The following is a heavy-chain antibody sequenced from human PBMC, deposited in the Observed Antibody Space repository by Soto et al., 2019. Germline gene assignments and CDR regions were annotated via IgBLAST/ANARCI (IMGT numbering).Heavy chain of an antibody. CDR2: ISSSSSTI. V-gene: IGHV3-48*02. CDR1: GFTFSSYS. Sequence: PGGSLRLSCAASGFTFSSYSMNWVRQAPGKGLEWVSYISSSSSTIYYADSVKGRFTISRDNAKNSLYLQMNSLRDEDTAVYYCARYGIFGVVSGTYYYYYGMDVWGQGTTVTVSS. CDR3: ARYGIFGVVSGTYYYYYGMDV. J-gene: IGHJ6*02. D-gene: IGHD3-3*01.